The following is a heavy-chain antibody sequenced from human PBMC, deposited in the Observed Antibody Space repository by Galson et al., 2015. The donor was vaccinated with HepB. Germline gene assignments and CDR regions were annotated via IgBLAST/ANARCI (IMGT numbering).Heavy chain of an antibody. CDR2: ISSSSSTI. J-gene: IGHJ4*02. CDR3: ARDQGPKRGGYDYLPFDY. Sequence: SLRLSCAASGFTFSSYSMNWVRQAPGKGLEWVSYISSSSSTIYYADSVKGRFTISRDNAKNSLYLQMNSLRAEDTAVYYCARDQGPKRGGYDYLPFDYWGQGTLVTVSS. V-gene: IGHV3-48*04. CDR1: GFTFSSYS. D-gene: IGHD5-12*01.